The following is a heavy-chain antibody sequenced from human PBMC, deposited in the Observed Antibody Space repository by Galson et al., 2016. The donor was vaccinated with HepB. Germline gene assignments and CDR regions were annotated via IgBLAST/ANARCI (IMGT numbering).Heavy chain of an antibody. Sequence: SETLSLTCTVFGGSISNYYWSWIRQPPGKGLEWIGYVYYSGTTTYNPSLKTRVTISIDTPRNQFSLRLTPVSGADTAVYYCARSLRYYDCPFQLWGQGTLVTVSA. CDR2: VYYSGTT. CDR1: GGSISNYY. J-gene: IGHJ1*01. CDR3: ARSLRYYDCPFQL. D-gene: IGHD3-16*01. V-gene: IGHV4-59*01.